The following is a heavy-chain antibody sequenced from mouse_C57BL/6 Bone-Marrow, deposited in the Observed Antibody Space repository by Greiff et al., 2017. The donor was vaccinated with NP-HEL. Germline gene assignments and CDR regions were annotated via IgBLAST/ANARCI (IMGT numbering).Heavy chain of an antibody. CDR2: INYDGSST. CDR3: ARGALYGSSWYFDV. D-gene: IGHD1-1*01. CDR1: GFTFSDYY. V-gene: IGHV5-16*01. Sequence: DVKLVESEGGLVQPGSSMKLSCTASGFTFSDYYMAWVRQVPEKGLEWVANINYDGSSTYYLDSLKSRFIISRDNAKNILYLQMSSLKSEDTATYYGARGALYGSSWYFDVWGTGTTVTVSS. J-gene: IGHJ1*03.